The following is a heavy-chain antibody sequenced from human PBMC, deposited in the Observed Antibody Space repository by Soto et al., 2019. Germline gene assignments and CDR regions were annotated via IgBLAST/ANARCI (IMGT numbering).Heavy chain of an antibody. Sequence: GGSLRLSCSASGFTFSSYVMHWVRQAPGKGLEYVSTISTNGGSTYYADSVKGRFTISRDNSKNTLYLQMSSLRAEDTAVYYCVKSSPAHDVWGSHPHCDHWGQGTLVTVSS. J-gene: IGHJ4*02. CDR2: ISTNGGST. V-gene: IGHV3-64D*06. CDR3: VKSSPAHDVWGSHPHCDH. CDR1: GFTFSSYV. D-gene: IGHD3-16*02.